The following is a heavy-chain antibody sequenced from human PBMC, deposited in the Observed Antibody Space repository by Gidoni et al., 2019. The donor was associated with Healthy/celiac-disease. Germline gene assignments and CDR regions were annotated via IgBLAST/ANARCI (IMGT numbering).Heavy chain of an antibody. Sequence: QVTLKESGPVLVKPTETLTLTCTVSGFSLSNARMGVSWIRQPPGKALEWLAHILSNDEKSYSTSLKSRLTSSKYTAKIQVVLTMTNMDPVDTATYYCARILKVGSYPGDYWGQGTLVTVSS. J-gene: IGHJ4*02. D-gene: IGHD1-26*01. CDR3: ARILKVGSYPGDY. V-gene: IGHV2-26*01. CDR1: GFSLSNARMG. CDR2: ILSNDEK.